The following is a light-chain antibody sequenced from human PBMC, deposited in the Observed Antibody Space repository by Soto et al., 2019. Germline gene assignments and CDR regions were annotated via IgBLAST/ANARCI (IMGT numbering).Light chain of an antibody. Sequence: QSALTQPASVSGSPGQSITISCTGTSSDVGGYNYVSWYQHHPGKAPKLIIFDVSNRPSGVSNRFSGSKSGNTASLTISGLQAEDEAGYYCSSYTGSSVVFGGGTKLTVL. V-gene: IGLV2-14*03. J-gene: IGLJ2*01. CDR2: DVS. CDR1: SSDVGGYNY. CDR3: SSYTGSSVV.